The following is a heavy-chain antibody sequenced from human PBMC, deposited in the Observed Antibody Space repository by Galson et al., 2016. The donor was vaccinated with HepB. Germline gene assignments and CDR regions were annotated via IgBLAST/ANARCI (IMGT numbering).Heavy chain of an antibody. D-gene: IGHD6-19*01. J-gene: IGHJ4*02. V-gene: IGHV3-7*02. CDR3: AGGSGWLIDY. CDR1: GFTFSSYW. Sequence: SLRLSCAASGFTFSSYWMNWVRQAPGKGLEWMANIKSDGSEKLYADSEKGRFTISRDNAKDSLYLQMNTLRAEDTAVYYCAGGSGWLIDYWGQGTLVTVSS. CDR2: IKSDGSEK.